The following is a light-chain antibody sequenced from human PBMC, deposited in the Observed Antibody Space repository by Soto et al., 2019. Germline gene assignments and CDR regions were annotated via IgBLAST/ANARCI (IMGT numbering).Light chain of an antibody. CDR2: KAS. Sequence: DIQRTQYPSTLSASVGDRFPITCVASQSISSWLAWFQQKPGKAPKLLMYKASSLESGVQSRFRGRGSGTEFTLTISSMKPDDFETYYCQKYNSGWTVGPGTKVEIK. V-gene: IGKV1-5*03. J-gene: IGKJ1*01. CDR1: QSISSW. CDR3: QKYNSGWT.